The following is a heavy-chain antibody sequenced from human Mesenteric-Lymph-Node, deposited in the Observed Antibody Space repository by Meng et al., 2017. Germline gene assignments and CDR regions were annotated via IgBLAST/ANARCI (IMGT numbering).Heavy chain of an antibody. D-gene: IGHD3-10*01. V-gene: IGHV3-23*01. CDR1: GFTSSSFA. CDR2: ISGSGGST. Sequence: GESLKISCAGSGFTSSSFAMSWVRQAPGKGLEWVSAISGSGGSTFYADSVRGRFTISRDKSKNTLYLQMTSLRAEDTAVYYCVKRGSGSSFNPEDYWGQGTLVTVSS. CDR3: VKRGSGSSFNPEDY. J-gene: IGHJ4*02.